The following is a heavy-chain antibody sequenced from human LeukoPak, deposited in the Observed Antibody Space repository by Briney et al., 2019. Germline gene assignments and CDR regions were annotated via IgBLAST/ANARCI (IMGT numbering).Heavy chain of an antibody. J-gene: IGHJ1*01. V-gene: IGHV3-23*01. CDR3: VRDMVILQS. CDR1: GFSFSSYA. CDR2: ISGSGATT. D-gene: IGHD3-22*01. Sequence: PGGSLRLSCAASGFSFSSYAMSWVRQPPGKGLEWVSGISGSGATTFYADSVRGRFTISRDNSKNTLYLQMNSLRAEDTAVYYCVRDMVILQSWGQGTLVTVSS.